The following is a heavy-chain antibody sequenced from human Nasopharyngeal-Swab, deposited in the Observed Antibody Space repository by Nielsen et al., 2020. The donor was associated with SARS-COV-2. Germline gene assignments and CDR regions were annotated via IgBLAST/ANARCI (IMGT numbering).Heavy chain of an antibody. Sequence: GGSLRLSCAASGFTFSSYSMNWVRQAPGKGLEWVSSISSSSSYIYYADSVKGRFTISRDNAKNSLYLQMNSLRAEDTAVYYCARGVYDSSGYYYPWGQGTLVTVSS. CDR1: GFTFSSYS. J-gene: IGHJ5*02. D-gene: IGHD3-22*01. CDR2: ISSSSSYI. V-gene: IGHV3-21*01. CDR3: ARGVYDSSGYYYP.